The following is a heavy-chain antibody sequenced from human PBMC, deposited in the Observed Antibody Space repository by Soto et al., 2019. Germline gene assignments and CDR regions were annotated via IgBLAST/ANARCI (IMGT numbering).Heavy chain of an antibody. CDR1: GGSFSGYY. D-gene: IGHD2-21*01. V-gene: IGHV4-34*01. J-gene: IGHJ2*01. CDR3: ARKGVVAWYFDP. CDR2: INHSGST. Sequence: QVQLQQWGAGLLKPSETLSLTCAVYGGSFSGYYWSWIRQSPGKGLEWIGEINHSGSTNYNLSVKSRVTISVDTSKNQFSLKLSSVTAADTAVYDCARKGVVAWYFDPWGRGTLVTVSS.